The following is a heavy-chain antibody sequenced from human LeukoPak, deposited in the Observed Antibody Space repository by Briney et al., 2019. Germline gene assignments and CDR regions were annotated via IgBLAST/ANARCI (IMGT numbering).Heavy chain of an antibody. CDR2: INPSGGST. D-gene: IGHD6-13*01. Sequence: GASVKVSCKASVYTLTSYYMHWVRQAPAKGLEWMGIINPSGGSTNYAQKFQGRVTMNRDTSTSTVYMGLSSLRSEDTAVYYCARGGYSSSWYGWFDPWGQGTLVTVSS. J-gene: IGHJ5*02. CDR1: VYTLTSYY. V-gene: IGHV1-46*01. CDR3: ARGGYSSSWYGWFDP.